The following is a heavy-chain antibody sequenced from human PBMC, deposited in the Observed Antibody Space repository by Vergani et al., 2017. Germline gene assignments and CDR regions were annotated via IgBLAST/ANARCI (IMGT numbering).Heavy chain of an antibody. D-gene: IGHD3-22*01. J-gene: IGHJ4*02. V-gene: IGHV3-11*05. CDR2: ISSSSSYT. CDR3: AREGAGLGGDSSGPPAY. Sequence: QVQLVESGGGLVKPGGSLRLSCAASGFTFSDYYMSWIRQAPGKGLEWVSYISSSSSYTNYADSVKGRFTISRDNAKNSLYLQMNSRRAEDTAVYYCAREGAGLGGDSSGPPAYWGQGTLVTVSS. CDR1: GFTFSDYY.